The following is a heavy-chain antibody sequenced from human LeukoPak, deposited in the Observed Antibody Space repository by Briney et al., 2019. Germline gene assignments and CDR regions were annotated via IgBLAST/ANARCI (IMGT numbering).Heavy chain of an antibody. CDR3: ASRRSQGIFGFFDY. CDR2: ISAYNGNT. V-gene: IGHV1-18*01. Sequence: ASVKVSCKASGYTFTSYGISWVRQAPGQGLEWMGWISAYNGNTNYAQKLQGRVTMTTDTSTSTAYMELRSLRSDDTAVYYCASRRSQGIFGFFDYWGQGTLVTVSS. CDR1: GYTFTSYG. J-gene: IGHJ4*02. D-gene: IGHD3-3*01.